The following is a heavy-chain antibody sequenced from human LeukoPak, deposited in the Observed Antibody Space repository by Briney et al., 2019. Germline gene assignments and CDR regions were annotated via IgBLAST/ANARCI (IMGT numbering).Heavy chain of an antibody. CDR2: ISSSSSTI. Sequence: GGSLRLSCAASGFTFSSYAMHWVRQAPGKGLEWVSYISSSSSTIYYADSVKGRFTISRDNAKNSLYLQMNSLRAEDTAVYYCAREANNYGDHTMMIWGQGTLVTVSS. V-gene: IGHV3-48*01. CDR1: GFTFSSYA. J-gene: IGHJ4*02. CDR3: AREANNYGDHTMMI. D-gene: IGHD4-17*01.